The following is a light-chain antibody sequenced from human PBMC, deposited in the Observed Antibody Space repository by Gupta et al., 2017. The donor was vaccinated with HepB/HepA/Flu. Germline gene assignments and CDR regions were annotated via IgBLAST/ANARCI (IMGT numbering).Light chain of an antibody. CDR2: EVS. CDR1: SSDVGSYNL. J-gene: IGLJ2*01. CDR3: CSYAGSSNVV. Sequence: HSALPQPASVSGSPGQPITISCTGTSSDVGSYNLVSWYQQHPVKAPNLMIYEVSKRPSGVSNRFSGSKSGNTASLTISGLQAEDEADYYCCSYAGSSNVVFGGGTKLTVL. V-gene: IGLV2-23*02.